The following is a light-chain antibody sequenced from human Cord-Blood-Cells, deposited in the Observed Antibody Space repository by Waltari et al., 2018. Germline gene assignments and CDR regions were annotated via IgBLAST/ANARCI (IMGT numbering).Light chain of an antibody. CDR2: AAS. V-gene: IGKV1-39*01. Sequence: DIKMNQSPSSLSAYVGDRVTITCRASQSISSYLNWYQQKPGKAPKLLIYAASSLQSGVPSRFSGSGSGTDFTLTISSLQPEDFATYYCQQSYSTPHTFGGGTKVEIK. CDR1: QSISSY. J-gene: IGKJ4*01. CDR3: QQSYSTPHT.